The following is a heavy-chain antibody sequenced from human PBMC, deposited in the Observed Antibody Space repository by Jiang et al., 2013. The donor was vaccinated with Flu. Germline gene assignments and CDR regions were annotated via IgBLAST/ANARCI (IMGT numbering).Heavy chain of an antibody. J-gene: IGHJ4*02. CDR2: TRSDGTKE. CDR3: AKDLIHRSELDY. Sequence: VQLVESGGGVVQPGGSLRLSCAASGFSFSDYGMHWVRQAPGKGLEWVALTRSDGTKEYSTDSVKGRFTISRDNTRNTVYLQMNSLRAEDTAVYYCAKDLIHRSELDYWGQGTLVTVSS. CDR1: GFSFSDYG. V-gene: IGHV3-30*02.